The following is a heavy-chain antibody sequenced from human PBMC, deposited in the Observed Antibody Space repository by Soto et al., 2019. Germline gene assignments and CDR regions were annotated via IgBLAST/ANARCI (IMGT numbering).Heavy chain of an antibody. J-gene: IGHJ6*02. CDR3: TTQLPPDYYYGMDV. V-gene: IGHV3-73*01. Sequence: PGGSLRLSCAASGFTFSGSAMHWVRQASGKGLKWVGRIRSKANSYATAYAASVKGRFTIPRDDSKDTAYLQMNSLKTEDTAVYYCTTQLPPDYYYGMDVWGQGTTVTVSS. D-gene: IGHD2-2*01. CDR1: GFTFSGSA. CDR2: IRSKANSYAT.